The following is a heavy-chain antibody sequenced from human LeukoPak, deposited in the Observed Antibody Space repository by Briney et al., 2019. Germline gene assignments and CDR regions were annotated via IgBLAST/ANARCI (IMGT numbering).Heavy chain of an antibody. V-gene: IGHV4-39*01. D-gene: IGHD3-10*01. CDR3: ARHSGSGSESRPFDP. J-gene: IGHJ5*02. CDR1: GGSVTSGGFY. CDR2: IYYTGST. Sequence: SETLSLTCSVSGGSVTSGGFYWGWLRQPPGKGPEWIATIYYTGSTYYNPSLKSRVTISIDTSKNQFSLRMTSVTATNTAVYHCARHSGSGSESRPFDPWGQGTLVTVSS.